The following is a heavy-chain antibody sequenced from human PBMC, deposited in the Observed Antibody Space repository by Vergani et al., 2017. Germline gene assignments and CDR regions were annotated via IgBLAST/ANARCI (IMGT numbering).Heavy chain of an antibody. V-gene: IGHV3-7*03. CDR2: IKQDGSEK. J-gene: IGHJ5*02. CDR3: AIDGIYYYDSSGYMGWFDP. D-gene: IGHD3-22*01. Sequence: EVQLVESGGGLVQPGGSLRLSCAASGFTFSSYWMSWVRQAPGKGLEWVANIKQDGSEKYYVDSVKGRFTISRDNAKNSLYLQMNSLRAEDTAVYYCAIDGIYYYDSSGYMGWFDPWGQGTLVTVSS. CDR1: GFTFSSYW.